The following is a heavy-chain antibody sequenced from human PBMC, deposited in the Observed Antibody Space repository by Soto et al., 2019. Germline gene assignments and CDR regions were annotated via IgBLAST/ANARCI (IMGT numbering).Heavy chain of an antibody. CDR2: ISAYNGNT. CDR1: GYTFTSYG. Sequence: QVQLVQSGAEVKKPGASVKVSCKASGYTFTSYGISWVRQAPGQGLEWMGWISAYNGNTNYAQKRQGRVTMTTDTSTSTAYLELRRLRSDDTAVYYCGRDGGKYIYGPEYVEYWGQGTLVTVSS. V-gene: IGHV1-18*01. J-gene: IGHJ4*02. CDR3: GRDGGKYIYGPEYVEY. D-gene: IGHD5-18*01.